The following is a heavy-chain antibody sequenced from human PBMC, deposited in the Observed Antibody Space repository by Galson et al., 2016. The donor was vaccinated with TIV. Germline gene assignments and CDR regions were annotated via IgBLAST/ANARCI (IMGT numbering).Heavy chain of an antibody. D-gene: IGHD2-15*01. Sequence: SLRLSCAASGLSVSINYMTWVRQAPGKGLEWVSLISDGGNTYYPDSVKGRFTISRDNSKNTPYLQMNSLRVVDTAVYYCARDRVVDATYYYYYYGMDVWGQGTAVTVSS. J-gene: IGHJ6*02. CDR2: ISDGGNT. CDR1: GLSVSINY. CDR3: ARDRVVDATYYYYYYGMDV. V-gene: IGHV3-66*02.